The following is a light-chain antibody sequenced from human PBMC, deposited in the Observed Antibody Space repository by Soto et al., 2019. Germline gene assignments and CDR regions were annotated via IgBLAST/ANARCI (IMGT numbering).Light chain of an antibody. J-gene: IGLJ3*02. CDR1: SSDVGGSIY. V-gene: IGLV2-14*01. CDR2: YV. Sequence: QSALTQPASVSGWPGQSITIYCTGTSSDVGGSIYVSWYQLSPGKAPKLLIYYVDRPSGVSNRFSGSKSGTTASLTISGLQAEDEADYYCNSYTSSGTVVFGGGTKLTVL. CDR3: NSYTSSGTVV.